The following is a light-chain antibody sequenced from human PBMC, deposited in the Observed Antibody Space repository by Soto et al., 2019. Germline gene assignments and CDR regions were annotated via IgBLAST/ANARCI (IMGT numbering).Light chain of an antibody. J-gene: IGLJ3*02. CDR2: EGN. Sequence: QSALTQPASVSGSPGQSITVSCTGTSSDIGSYILVSWYQQHPGNAPKLIIYEGNKRPSGVSNRFSGSKSGKTASLTISGLQAEDEADYYCCSYAGSTTLVFGGGTKRTVL. V-gene: IGLV2-23*01. CDR3: CSYAGSTTLV. CDR1: SSDIGSYIL.